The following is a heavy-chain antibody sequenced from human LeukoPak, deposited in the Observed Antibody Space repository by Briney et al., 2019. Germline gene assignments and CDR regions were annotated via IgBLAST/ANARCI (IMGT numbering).Heavy chain of an antibody. Sequence: TSETLSLTCTVSGGSVSSGVYYWSWIRQHPGKGLEWIGYIYYSGSTYYNPSLKSRVTISVDTSKNQFSLKLSSVTAADTAVYYCARDKVGFDYWGQGTLVTVSS. CDR2: IYYSGST. V-gene: IGHV4-31*03. J-gene: IGHJ4*02. CDR3: ARDKVGFDY. CDR1: GGSVSSGVYY.